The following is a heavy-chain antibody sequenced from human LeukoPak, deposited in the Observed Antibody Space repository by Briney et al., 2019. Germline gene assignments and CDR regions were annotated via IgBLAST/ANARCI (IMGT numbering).Heavy chain of an antibody. CDR3: ARNSHSSSWDYYYYYGMDV. D-gene: IGHD6-13*01. CDR1: GGTFSSYA. CDR2: IIPIFGTA. J-gene: IGHJ6*02. V-gene: IGHV1-69*01. Sequence: ASVKVPCKASGGTFSSYAISWVRQAPGQGLEWMGGIIPIFGTANYAQKFQGRVTITADESTSTAYMELSSLRSEDTAVYYCARNSHSSSWDYYYYYGMDVWGQGTTVTVSS.